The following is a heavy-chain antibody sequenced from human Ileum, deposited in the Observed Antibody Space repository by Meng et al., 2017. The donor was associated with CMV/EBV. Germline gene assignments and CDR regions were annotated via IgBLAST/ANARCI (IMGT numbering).Heavy chain of an antibody. CDR1: GFTVSNNH. CDR2: IYSGGST. V-gene: IGHV3-66*01. Sequence: VQLVEFGGGVGQSWGALRLSCAASGFTVSNNHMRWGRQAPGKGLEWVSVIYSGGSTYYADSVKGRFTISRDNSKNTLYLQMNSLRAEDTAVYYCASEIGYSLLYWGQGTLVTVSS. CDR3: ASEIGYSLLY. J-gene: IGHJ4*02. D-gene: IGHD5-18*01.